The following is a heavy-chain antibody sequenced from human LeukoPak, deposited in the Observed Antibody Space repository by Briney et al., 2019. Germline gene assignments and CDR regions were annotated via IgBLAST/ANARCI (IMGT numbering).Heavy chain of an antibody. V-gene: IGHV3-48*01. CDR2: ISNSRSSI. D-gene: IGHD4-17*01. CDR1: GFLFTSYS. CDR3: AGDNIENGDLDYLDS. J-gene: IGHJ4*02. Sequence: PGGSLRLSCAASGFLFTSYSFNWVRQAPGKGLEWVSYISNSRSSINYADSVKGRFTISRDNAKNTLYLQMNSLRVEDTAVYYCAGDNIENGDLDYLDSWGQGTLVTVSS.